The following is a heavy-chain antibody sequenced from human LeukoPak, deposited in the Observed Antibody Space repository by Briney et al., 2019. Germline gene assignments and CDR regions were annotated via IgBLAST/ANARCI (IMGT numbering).Heavy chain of an antibody. J-gene: IGHJ2*01. D-gene: IGHD3-3*01. CDR1: GGTLSSYA. V-gene: IGHV1-69*13. CDR2: IIPIFGTA. Sequence: ASLKVSCKASGGTLSSYAISWVRQAPGQGLEWMGGIIPIFGTANYAQKFQGRVTITADESTSTAYMELSSLRSEDTAVYYCAKVWSGSIYDDYWYFDLWGRGTLVTVSS. CDR3: AKVWSGSIYDDYWYFDL.